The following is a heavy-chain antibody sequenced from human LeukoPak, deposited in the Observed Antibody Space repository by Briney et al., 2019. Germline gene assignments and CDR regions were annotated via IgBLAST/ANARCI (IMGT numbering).Heavy chain of an antibody. CDR2: ISGSGGST. J-gene: IGHJ4*02. CDR3: AKDISPGIAVAGPFDY. Sequence: GGSLRLSCAASGFTFSSYAMSWVRQAPGKGLEWVSAISGSGGSTYYADSVKGRFTISRDNSKNTLYLQMNSLRAGDTAVYYCAKDISPGIAVAGPFDYWGQGTLVTVSS. D-gene: IGHD6-19*01. V-gene: IGHV3-23*01. CDR1: GFTFSSYA.